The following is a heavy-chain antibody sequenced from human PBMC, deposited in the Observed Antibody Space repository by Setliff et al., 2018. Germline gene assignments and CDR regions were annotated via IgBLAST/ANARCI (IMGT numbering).Heavy chain of an antibody. CDR2: ISAYNGNT. Sequence: ASVKASCKASGYSFSDYGISWVRQAPGQGLEWMGWISAYNGNTKYAQKRQGRVTMATDISTSTAYMELRSLRSDDTAVYYCARGGYSYGYDHGFDIWGQGTMVTVSS. J-gene: IGHJ3*02. D-gene: IGHD5-18*01. V-gene: IGHV1-18*01. CDR3: ARGGYSYGYDHGFDI. CDR1: GYSFSDYG.